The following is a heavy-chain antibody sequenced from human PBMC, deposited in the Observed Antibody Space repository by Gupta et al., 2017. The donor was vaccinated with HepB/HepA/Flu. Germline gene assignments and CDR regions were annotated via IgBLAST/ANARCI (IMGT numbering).Heavy chain of an antibody. Sequence: DHYMDWVRQAPGKGLEWIGRIRNKANSYTTEYAASVKGRFTITRDDSKNSLFLQMNSLKTEDTALYYCTKVYHGNWGKTGMDVWGQGTTGTVSS. J-gene: IGHJ6*02. D-gene: IGHD7-27*01. V-gene: IGHV3-72*01. CDR1: DHY. CDR2: IRNKANSYTT. CDR3: TKVYHGNWGKTGMDV.